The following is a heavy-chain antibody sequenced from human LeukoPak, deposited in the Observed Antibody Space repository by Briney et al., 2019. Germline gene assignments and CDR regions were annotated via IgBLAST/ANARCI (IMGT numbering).Heavy chain of an antibody. CDR2: IKQNGSET. V-gene: IGHV3-7*05. D-gene: IGHD1-26*01. CDR3: ANALGAHYFDY. Sequence: GGTLRLSCAASGFTFGNYWMISVRQAPGKGLEWVANIKQNGSETNYVDSVRGRFSISRDDDRNSVYLHMNSLRAEDTAVYYCANALGAHYFDYWGQGTLVTVSS. J-gene: IGHJ4*02. CDR1: GFTFGNYW.